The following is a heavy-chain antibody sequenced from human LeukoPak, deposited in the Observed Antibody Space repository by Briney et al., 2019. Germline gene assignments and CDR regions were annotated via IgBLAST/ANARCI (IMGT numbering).Heavy chain of an antibody. V-gene: IGHV3-23*01. CDR3: AKNGDRGAYCSGGTCYPFYYYYIDV. D-gene: IGHD2-15*01. Sequence: GGSLRLSCAASGFTFSSYGMSWVRQAPGKGLEWVSSISSTGGTTYYADSVKGRFTISRDNSKNTLYLQMNSLRAEDTATYYCAKNGDRGAYCSGGTCYPFYYYYIDVRGKGTTVTISS. CDR2: ISSTGGTT. CDR1: GFTFSSYG. J-gene: IGHJ6*03.